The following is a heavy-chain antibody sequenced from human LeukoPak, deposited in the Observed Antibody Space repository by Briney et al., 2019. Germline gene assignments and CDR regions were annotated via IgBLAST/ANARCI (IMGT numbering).Heavy chain of an antibody. CDR2: IYYSGST. CDR1: GGSISSSSYY. CDR3: AAATMYYDILTGYYFYAFDI. D-gene: IGHD3-9*01. V-gene: IGHV4-39*01. J-gene: IGHJ3*02. Sequence: PSETLSLTCTVSGGSISSSSYYWGWIRQPPGKGLDWIGSIYYSGSTYYNPSLKSRVTISVDTSKHQFSLKLSSVTAADTAAYYCAAATMYYDILTGYYFYAFDIWGQGTMVTVSS.